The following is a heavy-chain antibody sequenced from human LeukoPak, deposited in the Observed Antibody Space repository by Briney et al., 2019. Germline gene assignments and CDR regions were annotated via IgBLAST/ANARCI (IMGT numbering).Heavy chain of an antibody. D-gene: IGHD3-22*01. CDR3: ARDYYDSSTYFLFDAFDI. CDR1: GYTFTGYY. Sequence: GASAKVSCKASGYTFTGYYMHWVRQAPGQGLEWMGWINPNSGGTNYAQKFQGRVTMTRDMSISTAYMELSRLRSDDTAVYYCARDYYDSSTYFLFDAFDIWGQGTMVTVS. J-gene: IGHJ3*02. V-gene: IGHV1-2*02. CDR2: INPNSGGT.